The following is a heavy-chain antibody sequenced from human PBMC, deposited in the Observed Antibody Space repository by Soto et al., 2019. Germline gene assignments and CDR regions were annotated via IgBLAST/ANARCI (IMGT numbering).Heavy chain of an antibody. V-gene: IGHV4-59*01. CDR3: ARDSSVGATPPPGLYGMDV. Sequence: PSETLSLTCTVSGGSISSYYWSWIRQPPGKGLEWIGYIYYSGSTNYNPSLKSRVTISVDTSKNQFSLKLSSVTAADTAVYYCARDSSVGATPPPGLYGMDVWGHGTTVTVS. CDR2: IYYSGST. J-gene: IGHJ6*02. CDR1: GGSISSYY. D-gene: IGHD1-26*01.